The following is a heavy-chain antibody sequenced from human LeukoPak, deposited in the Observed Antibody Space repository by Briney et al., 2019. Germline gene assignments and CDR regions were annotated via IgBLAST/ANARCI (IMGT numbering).Heavy chain of an antibody. D-gene: IGHD3-22*01. CDR1: GFTFSSYA. Sequence: GGSLKLSCVASGFTFSSYAMSWVRQAAGKGLEWVSSTSSSGETTYYADSVKGRFTISRDNSRNTLYLQMNSLRAEDTAVYYCAKDRPNYYGTNGHYYRRDGDCWGQGTLVTVSS. V-gene: IGHV3-23*01. CDR3: AKDRPNYYGTNGHYYRRDGDC. J-gene: IGHJ4*02. CDR2: TSSSGETT.